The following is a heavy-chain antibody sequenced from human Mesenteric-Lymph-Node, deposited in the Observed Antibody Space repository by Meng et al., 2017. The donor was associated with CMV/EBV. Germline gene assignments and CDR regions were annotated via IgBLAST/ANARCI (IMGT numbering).Heavy chain of an antibody. J-gene: IGHJ4*02. V-gene: IGHV5-51*01. CDR3: ARLADGFNLYFDY. Sequence: KVSCKGSGYSFSNHWIGWVRQRPGKGLEWMGIIYPGDSDTRYSPPFQGQVTISADTSINTAYLQWSSLKASDTAMYYCARLADGFNLYFDYWGQGTLVTVSS. CDR2: IYPGDSDT. D-gene: IGHD5-24*01. CDR1: GYSFSNHW.